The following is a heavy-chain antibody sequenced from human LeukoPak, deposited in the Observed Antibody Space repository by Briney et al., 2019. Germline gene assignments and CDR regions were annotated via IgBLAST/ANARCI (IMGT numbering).Heavy chain of an antibody. CDR1: GYAFTSSD. Sequence: ASVKVSCKASGYAFTSSDINWVRQAAGQGLEWMGWIDPNTDKTGYARNFQGRVTMTKNISIDTAYMEVSSRTYEDTAIYYRARGRPGLASAGIYDFWGQGTLITVSS. V-gene: IGHV1-8*01. CDR3: ARGRPGLASAGIYDF. D-gene: IGHD6-13*01. J-gene: IGHJ4*02. CDR2: IDPNTDKT.